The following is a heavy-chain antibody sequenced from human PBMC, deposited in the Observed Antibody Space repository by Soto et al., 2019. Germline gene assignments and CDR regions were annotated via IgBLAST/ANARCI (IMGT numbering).Heavy chain of an antibody. CDR1: GGSISSSSYY. Sequence: QLQLQESGPGLVKPSETLSLTCTVSGGSISSSSYYWGWIRQPPGKGLEWIGSLYYSGSTYYNPSHKSLGTIPQDPSKSQVYRQLRSVTAADTAVHYRARPKRYGAFDIWGPGTMLTVSS. V-gene: IGHV4-39*01. J-gene: IGHJ3*02. D-gene: IGHD4-17*01. CDR2: LYYSGST. CDR3: ARPKRYGAFDI.